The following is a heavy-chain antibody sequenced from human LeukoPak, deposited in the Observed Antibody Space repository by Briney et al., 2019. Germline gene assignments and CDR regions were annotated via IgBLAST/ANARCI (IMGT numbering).Heavy chain of an antibody. D-gene: IGHD6-6*01. J-gene: IGHJ3*02. CDR3: AREYSSSSGKNAFDI. Sequence: SETLSLTCTVSGGSISSYFWSWIRQPAGKGLEWIGRIYASGSTNYNPSLKSRVTMSVDTSKNQFSLKLTSMTAADTAVYYCAREYSSSSGKNAFDIWGQGTMVTVSS. CDR1: GGSISSYF. CDR2: IYASGST. V-gene: IGHV4-4*07.